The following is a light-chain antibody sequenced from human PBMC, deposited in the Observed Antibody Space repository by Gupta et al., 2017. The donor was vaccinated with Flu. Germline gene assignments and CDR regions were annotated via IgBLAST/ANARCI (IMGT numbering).Light chain of an antibody. J-gene: IGKJ5*01. Sequence: EIVLTQSPCTLSLSPGDRVTLSCRAGQTVTSNYLAWYQQKPGQAPRLIIYDASNRAPGIPDSFSESGEEKYFTRASTRREHEACAGYYGQHDGCSDTFGQGTPLEIK. CDR2: DAS. V-gene: IGKV3-20*01. CDR1: QTVTSNY. CDR3: QHDGCSDT.